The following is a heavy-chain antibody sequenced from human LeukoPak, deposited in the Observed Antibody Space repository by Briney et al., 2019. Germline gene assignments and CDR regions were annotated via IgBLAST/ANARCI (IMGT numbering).Heavy chain of an antibody. CDR3: ARDGTNYYDSSGYCDY. Sequence: PSETLSLTCTVSGGSISSSRYYWGWIRQPPGKGLEWIGSIYYSGRTYYNPSLNSRVTISVDTSKNQFSLKLRSVTAADTAVYYCARDGTNYYDSSGYCDYWGQGTLVTVSS. V-gene: IGHV4-39*02. CDR2: IYYSGRT. CDR1: GGSISSSRYY. D-gene: IGHD3-22*01. J-gene: IGHJ4*02.